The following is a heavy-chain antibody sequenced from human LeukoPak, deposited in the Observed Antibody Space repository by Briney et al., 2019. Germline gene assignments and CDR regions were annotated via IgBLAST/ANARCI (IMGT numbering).Heavy chain of an antibody. CDR1: GFTFSSYA. V-gene: IGHV3-23*01. Sequence: GGSLRLSCAASGFTFSSYAMSWVRQAPGKGLEWVSAISGSGGSTYYADSVKGRFTISRDNSKNTLYLQMNCLRPEDTAVFYCARDDSDVRIVATVSREGDYFDYWGQGTLVTVSS. J-gene: IGHJ4*02. CDR3: ARDDSDVRIVATVSREGDYFDY. CDR2: ISGSGGST. D-gene: IGHD5-12*01.